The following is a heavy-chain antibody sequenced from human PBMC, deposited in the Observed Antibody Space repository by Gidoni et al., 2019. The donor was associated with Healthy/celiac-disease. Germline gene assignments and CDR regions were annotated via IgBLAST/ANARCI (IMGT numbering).Heavy chain of an antibody. J-gene: IGHJ4*02. CDR3: ARSLSSSWISAYGY. D-gene: IGHD6-13*01. V-gene: IGHV3-21*01. CDR2: ISSSSSYI. Sequence: GKGLEWVSSISSSSSYIYYADSVKGRFTISRDNAKNSLYLQMNSLRAEDTAVYYCARSLSSSWISAYGYWGQGTLVTVSS.